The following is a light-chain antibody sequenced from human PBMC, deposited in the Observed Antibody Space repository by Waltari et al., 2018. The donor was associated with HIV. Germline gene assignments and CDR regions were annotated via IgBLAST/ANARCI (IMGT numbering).Light chain of an antibody. CDR1: NSDISDYNY. CDR2: EVT. CDR3: SSFAGTHKL. V-gene: IGLV2-8*01. Sequence: QSALTQSPSASGSPGQSVNISCSGANSDISDYNYVSWYQQHSDRPPKLIIFEVTKRPVGVPDRFSGSKCGNTASLFVSGLQPEDEATYFCSSFAGTHKLFGGGTKLTVL. J-gene: IGLJ2*01.